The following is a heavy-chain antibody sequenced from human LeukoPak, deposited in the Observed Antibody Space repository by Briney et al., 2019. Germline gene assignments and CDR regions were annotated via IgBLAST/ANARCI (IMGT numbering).Heavy chain of an antibody. D-gene: IGHD3-22*01. CDR1: GGSISSYY. J-gene: IGHJ3*02. CDR2: IYYSGST. V-gene: IGHV4-59*01. Sequence: KPSETLSLTCTVSGGSISSYYWSWIRQPPGKGLEWIGYIYYSGSTNYNPSLKSRVTISVDTSKNQFSLKLSSVTAADTAVYYCARDGDSRDAFDIWGQGTMVTVPS. CDR3: ARDGDSRDAFDI.